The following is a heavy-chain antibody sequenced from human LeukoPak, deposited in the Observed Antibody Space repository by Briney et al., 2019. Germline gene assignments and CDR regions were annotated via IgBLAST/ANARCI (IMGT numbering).Heavy chain of an antibody. V-gene: IGHV3-49*03. CDR2: IRSKAYGGTT. Sequence: PGRSLRLSCTASGFTFGDYAMSWFRQAPGKGLEWVGFIRSKAYGGTTEYAASVKGRFTISRDDSKSIAYLQMNSLKTEDTAVYYCTSSSVGPWNYVYYFDYWGQGTLVTVSS. CDR3: TSSSVGPWNYVYYFDY. J-gene: IGHJ4*02. CDR1: GFTFGDYA. D-gene: IGHD1-7*01.